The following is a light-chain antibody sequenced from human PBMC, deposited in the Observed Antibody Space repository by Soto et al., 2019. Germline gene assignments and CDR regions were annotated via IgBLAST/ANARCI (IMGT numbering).Light chain of an antibody. CDR1: QSVSSND. V-gene: IGKV3-20*01. CDR2: GAS. J-gene: IGKJ1*01. Sequence: EIVLTQSPGNLSLSPGERATLSCRASQSVSSNDLAWYQQKFGQAPRLHLYGASSRATGIPDRFSGSGSGIDFTLTISRLEPEDFAVYYCQHYGSSRTFGQGTKVEIK. CDR3: QHYGSSRT.